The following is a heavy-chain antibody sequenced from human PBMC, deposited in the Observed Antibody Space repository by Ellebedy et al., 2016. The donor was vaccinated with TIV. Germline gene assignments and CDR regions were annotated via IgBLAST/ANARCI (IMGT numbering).Heavy chain of an antibody. CDR3: VKAIAVAAQSGFDY. V-gene: IGHV3-64D*06. CDR1: GFTFSSYA. J-gene: IGHJ4*02. CDR2: ISSNGGST. D-gene: IGHD6-19*01. Sequence: GESLKISCSASGFTFSSYAMHWVRQAPGKGLEYVSAISSNGGSTYYADSVKGRFTISRDNSKNTLYLQMSSLRAEDTAVYYCVKAIAVAAQSGFDYWGQGTLVTVSS.